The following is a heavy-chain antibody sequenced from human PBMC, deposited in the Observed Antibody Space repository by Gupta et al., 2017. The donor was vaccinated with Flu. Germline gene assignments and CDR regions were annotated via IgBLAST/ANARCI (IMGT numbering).Heavy chain of an antibody. Sequence: EVQLVESGGGLVKPGGSLRLSCAASGFGFSATWMTWVRQPPGRGLEWVGHVKSGGTTDYAAPVRGRFTISRDDSKETVYLQMDSLKAEDTAVYYCIAESSFSSIVFSRYWGQGTLVTVSS. CDR2: VKSGGTT. V-gene: IGHV3-15*05. CDR1: GFGFSATW. J-gene: IGHJ4*02. CDR3: IAESSFSSIVFSRY. D-gene: IGHD2-21*01.